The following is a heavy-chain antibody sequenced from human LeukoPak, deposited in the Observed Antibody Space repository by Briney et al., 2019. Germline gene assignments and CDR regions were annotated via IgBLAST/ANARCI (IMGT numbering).Heavy chain of an antibody. V-gene: IGHV4-59*05. D-gene: IGHD3-16*01. CDR2: VYYSGST. J-gene: IGHJ4*02. CDR1: GDSIRSYY. CDR3: ARAPGLHYADY. Sequence: SETLSLTCTVSGDSIRSYYWSWIRQPPGKGLEWIGSVYYSGSTYYNPSLRGRVTISVDTSKNQFSLKLSSVTAADTAVYYCARAPGLHYADYWGQGTLVTVSS.